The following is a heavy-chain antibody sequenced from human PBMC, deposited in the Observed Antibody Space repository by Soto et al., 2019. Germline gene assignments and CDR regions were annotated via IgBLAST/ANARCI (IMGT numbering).Heavy chain of an antibody. CDR2: IIPILGIA. Sequence: QVQLVQSGAEVKKPGSSVKVSCKASGGTFSSYTISWVRQAPGQGLEWMGRIIPILGIANYAQKFQGRVTITADKSTSTAYMELSSLRSEDTAVYYCARDGEVVAATLNSWGQGTLVTVSS. CDR3: ARDGEVVAATLNS. V-gene: IGHV1-69*08. CDR1: GGTFSSYT. D-gene: IGHD2-15*01. J-gene: IGHJ1*01.